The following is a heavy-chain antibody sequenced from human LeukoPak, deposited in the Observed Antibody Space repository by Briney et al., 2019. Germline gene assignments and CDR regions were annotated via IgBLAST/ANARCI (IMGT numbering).Heavy chain of an antibody. V-gene: IGHV3-23*01. Sequence: GGSLRLSCAASGFTFSSYAMSWVRQAPGKGLEWVSAISGCGGSTYYPDSVKGRFTISRDNSKNTLYLQMNSLRAEDTAVYYCYYADYGDYWGQGTLVTVSS. CDR3: YYADYGDY. D-gene: IGHD1-26*01. J-gene: IGHJ4*02. CDR1: GFTFSSYA. CDR2: ISGCGGST.